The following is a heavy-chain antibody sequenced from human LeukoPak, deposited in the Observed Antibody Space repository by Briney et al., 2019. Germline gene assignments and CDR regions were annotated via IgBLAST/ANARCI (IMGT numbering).Heavy chain of an antibody. V-gene: IGHV4-34*01. CDR3: AREGSGYCSSTSCPYYGMDV. CDR1: GGSFSGYY. J-gene: IGHJ6*02. Sequence: SETLSLTCAVYGGSFSGYYWSWIRQPPGKGLEWIGEINHSGSTNYNPSLKSRVTISVDTSKNQFSLKLSSVTAADTAVYYCAREGSGYCSSTSCPYYGMDVWGQGTTVTVSS. D-gene: IGHD2-2*01. CDR2: INHSGST.